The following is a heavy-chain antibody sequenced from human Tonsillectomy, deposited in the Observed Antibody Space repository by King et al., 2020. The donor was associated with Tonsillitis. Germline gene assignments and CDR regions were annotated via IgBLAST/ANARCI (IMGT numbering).Heavy chain of an antibody. CDR1: GYSIISGYY. V-gene: IGHV4-38-2*02. Sequence: VQLQESGPGLVKPSETLSLTCTVSGYSIISGYYWGWIRQPPGKGLEWIGSIYHGVSTYYNPSLKSRVTISVDTSKNQFSLKLSSVTAADTAVYYCARPIADYYFEYWGQGTLVTVSS. CDR2: IYHGVST. D-gene: IGHD6-13*01. J-gene: IGHJ4*02. CDR3: ARPIADYYFEY.